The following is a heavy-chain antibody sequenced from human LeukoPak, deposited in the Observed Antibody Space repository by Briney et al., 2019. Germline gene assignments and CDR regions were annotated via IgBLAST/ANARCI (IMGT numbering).Heavy chain of an antibody. D-gene: IGHD4-17*01. CDR2: ISSSSSTI. J-gene: IGHJ2*01. Sequence: PGGSLRLSCAASGFTFSSYSMNWVRQAPGKGLEWVSYISSSSSTIYYADSVKGRFTISRDNAKNSLYLQMNSLRAEDMAVYYCARDDYGDLYIGWYFDLWGRGTLVTVSS. CDR1: GFTFSSYS. V-gene: IGHV3-48*04. CDR3: ARDDYGDLYIGWYFDL.